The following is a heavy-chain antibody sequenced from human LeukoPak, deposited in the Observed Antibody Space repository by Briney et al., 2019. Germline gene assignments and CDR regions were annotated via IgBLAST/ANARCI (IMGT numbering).Heavy chain of an antibody. J-gene: IGHJ6*02. V-gene: IGHV3-11*04. CDR2: ISSSGSGSTI. Sequence: GGFLRLSCAASGFTFSDYYMSWIRQAPGKGLEWVSYISSSGSGSTIYYADSVKGRFTISRDNAKNSLFLEMNSLRAEDTAVYYCARDSGFQYYSGMDVWGQGTTVTVSS. CDR1: GFTFSDYY. CDR3: ARDSGFQYYSGMDV. D-gene: IGHD1-26*01.